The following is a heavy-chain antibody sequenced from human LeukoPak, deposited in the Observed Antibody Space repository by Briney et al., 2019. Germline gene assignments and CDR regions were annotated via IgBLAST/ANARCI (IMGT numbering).Heavy chain of an antibody. J-gene: IGHJ3*02. CDR3: AREHYDILTYPNDAFDI. V-gene: IGHV4-39*07. CDR2: IYYSGST. Sequence: SETLSLTCTVSGGSISSSSYYWGWIRQPPGKGLEWIGSIYYSGSTYYNPSLKSRVTISVDTSKNQFSLKLSSVTAADTAVYYRAREHYDILTYPNDAFDIWGQGTMVTVSS. D-gene: IGHD3-9*01. CDR1: GGSISSSSYY.